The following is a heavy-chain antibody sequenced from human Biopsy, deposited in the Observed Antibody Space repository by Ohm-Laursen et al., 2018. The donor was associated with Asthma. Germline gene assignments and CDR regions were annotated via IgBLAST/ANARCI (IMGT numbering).Heavy chain of an antibody. D-gene: IGHD2-15*01. CDR1: GFTFSSYG. CDR3: AKGGGDIVVVISATTLDY. V-gene: IGHV3-23*01. J-gene: IGHJ4*02. CDR2: VSGSGGNT. Sequence: SLRLSCAASGFTFSSYGMHWVRQAPGKGLEWVSTVSGSGGNTYYADSVKGRFTISRDNSKNTLYLQMNSLRAEDTAVYYCAKGGGDIVVVISATTLDYWGQGALVTVSS.